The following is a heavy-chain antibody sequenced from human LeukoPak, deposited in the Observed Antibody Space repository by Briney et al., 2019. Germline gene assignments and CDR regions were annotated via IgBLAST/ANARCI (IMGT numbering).Heavy chain of an antibody. D-gene: IGHD3-22*01. Sequence: GASVKVSCKASGYTFTGYHMHWVRQAPGQGLEWMGWINPNSGGTNYAQKFQGRVTMTRDTSISTAYMELSRLRSDDTAVYYCAREGHQRLYYYDSSGYDYWGQGTLVTVSP. CDR1: GYTFTGYH. V-gene: IGHV1-2*02. CDR2: INPNSGGT. CDR3: AREGHQRLYYYDSSGYDY. J-gene: IGHJ4*02.